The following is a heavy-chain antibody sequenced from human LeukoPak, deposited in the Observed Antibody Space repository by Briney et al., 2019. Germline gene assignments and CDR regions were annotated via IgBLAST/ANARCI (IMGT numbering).Heavy chain of an antibody. CDR2: ISGSGGRT. CDR1: GFTLSHYG. Sequence: GGSLRLSCAVSGFTLSHYGMSWVRQAPGKGLEWVAGISGSGGRTNYADSVKGRFTISRDNPKNTLYLQMNSLRVEDTAVYFCAKRGVVIRVILVGFHKEAYYFDSWGQGALVTVSS. CDR3: AKRGVVIRVILVGFHKEAYYFDS. J-gene: IGHJ4*02. V-gene: IGHV3-23*01. D-gene: IGHD3-22*01.